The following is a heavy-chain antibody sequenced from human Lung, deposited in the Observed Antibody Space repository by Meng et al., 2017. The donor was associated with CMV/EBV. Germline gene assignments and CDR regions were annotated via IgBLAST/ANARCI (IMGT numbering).Heavy chain of an antibody. D-gene: IGHD4-11*01. J-gene: IGHJ6*02. CDR1: GFTFNGYA. CDR2: ISDDGTSK. CDR3: ARQYQLRGHYYYYGLDV. V-gene: IGHV3-30*19. Sequence: GGSXRPACAAAGFTFNGYAMHWVRQAPGKGLEWVAVISDDGTSKYYAESVKGRFTISRDNSKNTLYLQMNSLRGEDTTVYYCARQYQLRGHYYYYGLDVLGQGXTVTVSS.